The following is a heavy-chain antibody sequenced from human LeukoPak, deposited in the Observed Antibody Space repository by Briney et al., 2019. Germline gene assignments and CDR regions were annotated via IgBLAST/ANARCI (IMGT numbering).Heavy chain of an antibody. CDR3: TALGYPQYFHH. V-gene: IGHV3-15*01. CDR1: GFTFSDAW. Sequence: KAGGSLRLSCAASGFTFSDAWITWVRQAPGKGLEWVGRIKSKTSGGTTDYTAPVKGRFTISRDDSKNTLYFQMNSLRTEDTAVYYCTALGYPQYFHHWGQGTLVTVSS. J-gene: IGHJ4*02. CDR2: IKSKTSGGTT. D-gene: IGHD2-15*01.